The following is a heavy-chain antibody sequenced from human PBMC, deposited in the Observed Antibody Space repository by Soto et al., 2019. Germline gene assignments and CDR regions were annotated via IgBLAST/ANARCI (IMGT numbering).Heavy chain of an antibody. CDR2: LYLDDDR. CDR1: GFSLSTSGVG. Sequence: QITLKESRPTLVEPTQTLTLTCTFSGFSLSTSGVGVGWVRQPPGKALEWLALLYLDDDRRYNQSLNNRLTITTDTSKNQVVLTMTTMGPVDTGTYYCAHYTTNTNMDVWGTGTTVTVSS. V-gene: IGHV2-5*02. J-gene: IGHJ6*03. D-gene: IGHD1-1*01. CDR3: AHYTTNTNMDV.